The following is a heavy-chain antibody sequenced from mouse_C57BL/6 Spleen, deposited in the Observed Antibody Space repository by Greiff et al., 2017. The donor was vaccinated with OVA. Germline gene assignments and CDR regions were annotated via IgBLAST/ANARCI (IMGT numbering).Heavy chain of an antibody. CDR3: ARSPLTYYYAMDY. CDR1: GFTFTDYY. CDR2: IRNKANGYTT. Sequence: EVHLVESGGGLVQPGGSLSLSCAASGFTFTDYYMSWVRQPPGKALEWLGFIRNKANGYTTEYSASVKGRFTISRDNSQSILYLQMNALRAEDSATYYCARSPLTYYYAMDYWGQGTSVTVSS. D-gene: IGHD1-1*01. V-gene: IGHV7-3*01. J-gene: IGHJ4*01.